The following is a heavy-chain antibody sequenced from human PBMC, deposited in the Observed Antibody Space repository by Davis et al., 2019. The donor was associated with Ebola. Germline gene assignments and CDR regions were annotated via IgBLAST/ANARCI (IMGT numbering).Heavy chain of an antibody. J-gene: IGHJ4*02. V-gene: IGHV1-46*01. CDR2: INPSSGST. Sequence: ASVKVSCKASGYTFIDNYMHWVRQAPGQGLEWMGIINPSSGSTTYAQKFQGRVTITTDTSASTVYLDLTSLRSDDTAVFYCARASFGYNSGWYADYWGPGSLVTVSS. D-gene: IGHD6-19*01. CDR1: GYTFIDNY. CDR3: ARASFGYNSGWYADY.